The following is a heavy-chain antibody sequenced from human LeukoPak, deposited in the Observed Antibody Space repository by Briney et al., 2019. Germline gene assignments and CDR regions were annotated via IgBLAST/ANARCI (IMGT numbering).Heavy chain of an antibody. CDR3: ARVLPTHIAIAAAGTGVY. CDR2: INPNSGGT. CDR1: GYTFTGYY. V-gene: IGHV1-2*02. Sequence: ASVKVSCKASGYTFTGYYMHWVRQAPGQGLEWMGWINPNSGGTNYAQKFQGRVTMTRDTSISTAYMELSRLRSDDTAVYYCARVLPTHIAIAAAGTGVYWGQGTLVTVSS. D-gene: IGHD6-13*01. J-gene: IGHJ4*02.